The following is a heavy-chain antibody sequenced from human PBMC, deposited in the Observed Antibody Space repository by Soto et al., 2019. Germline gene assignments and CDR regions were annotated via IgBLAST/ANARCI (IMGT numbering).Heavy chain of an antibody. D-gene: IGHD2-2*01. CDR1: GGSLSDYF. V-gene: IGHV4-34*01. CDR2: INHIGSI. J-gene: IGHJ4*02. CDR3: ARRSSLRGIFDY. Sequence: SETLSLTCVVSGGSLSDYFWSWIRQPPGKALEWIGEINHIGSINYNPSLKSRVTISVDTSKNQFSLKLSSVTAADTAVYYCARRSSLRGIFDYWGQGTLVTVSS.